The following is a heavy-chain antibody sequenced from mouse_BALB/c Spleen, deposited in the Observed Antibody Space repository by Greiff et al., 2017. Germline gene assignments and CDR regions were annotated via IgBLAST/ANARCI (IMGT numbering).Heavy chain of an antibody. CDR2: ISTGGSYT. Sequence: EVMLVESGGGLVKPGGSLKLSCAASGFTFSSYAMSWVRQTPGKWLEWVAYISTGGSYTYYPDSVKGKFTFTRDNAKNTLYLQLSSLRSEASAMFDCASHPQQFFLDDWGQGTTLTVSS. J-gene: IGHJ2*01. CDR3: ASHPQQFFLDD. V-gene: IGHV5-9-1*01. CDR1: GFTFSSYA.